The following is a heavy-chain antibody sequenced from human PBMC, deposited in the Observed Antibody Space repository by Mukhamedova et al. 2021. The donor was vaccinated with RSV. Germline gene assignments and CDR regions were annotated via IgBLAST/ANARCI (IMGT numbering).Heavy chain of an antibody. CDR3: ARASAGTFDY. D-gene: IGHD6-13*01. V-gene: IGHV4-39*07. Sequence: KSRVTISVDTSKNQFSLKLSSVIAADTAVYYCARASAGTFDYWGQGTLVTVSS. J-gene: IGHJ4*02.